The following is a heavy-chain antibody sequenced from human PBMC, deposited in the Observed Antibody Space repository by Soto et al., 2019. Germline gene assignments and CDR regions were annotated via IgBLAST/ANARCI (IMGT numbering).Heavy chain of an antibody. CDR3: ARGITGTTYYYYGMYV. J-gene: IGHJ6*02. CDR1: GFTFSSYW. Sequence: GGSLRLSCAASGFTFSSYWMSWIRQAPGKGLEWVANIKQDGSEKYYVDSVKGRFTISRDNAKNSLYLQMNSLRAEDTAVYYCARGITGTTYYYYGMYVWGQGTTVTVSS. V-gene: IGHV3-7*01. CDR2: IKQDGSEK. D-gene: IGHD1-7*01.